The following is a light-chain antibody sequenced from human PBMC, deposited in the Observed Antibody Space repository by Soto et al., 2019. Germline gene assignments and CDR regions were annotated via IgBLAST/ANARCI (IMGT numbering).Light chain of an antibody. CDR2: WAS. Sequence: DFVMPPSPDSLTVSLGERATINCKSSQSVLWSNSKNYLAWYQQKSGQSPKLLIYWASTRESGVPDRFSGSGSGTDFTLTISSLQAEDVAVYYCQQYYSTPLTFGGGTKVDI. J-gene: IGKJ4*01. V-gene: IGKV4-1*01. CDR1: QSVLWSNSKNY. CDR3: QQYYSTPLT.